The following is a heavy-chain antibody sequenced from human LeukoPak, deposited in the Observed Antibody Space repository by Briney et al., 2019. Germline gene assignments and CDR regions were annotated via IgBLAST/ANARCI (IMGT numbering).Heavy chain of an antibody. V-gene: IGHV4-34*01. J-gene: IGHJ2*01. D-gene: IGHD3-22*01. CDR2: LNHSGST. CDR3: ARSRKERYYDDRRHKLSSVHWYFDL. Sequence: PSETLSLTCAVYGGSFSGYYWSWIRQPPGKGLEWIGELNHSGSTNYNASLKSRVTISVDTSKNQFSLKLSSVTAADTAVYYCARSRKERYYDDRRHKLSSVHWYFDLWGRDTLVTVSS. CDR1: GGSFSGYY.